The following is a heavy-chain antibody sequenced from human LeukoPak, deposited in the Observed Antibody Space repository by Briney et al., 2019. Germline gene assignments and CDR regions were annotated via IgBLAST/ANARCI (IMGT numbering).Heavy chain of an antibody. D-gene: IGHD4-17*01. CDR3: ARGDYGDYEPAFDI. V-gene: IGHV4-38-2*02. CDR2: IYHSGST. Sequence: PSETLSLTCTVSGYSISGGYYWGWIRQPPGKGLEWIGSIYHSGSTYYNPSLKSRVTISVDTSKNQFSLKLSSVTAADTAVYYCARGDYGDYEPAFDIWGQGTMVTVSS. J-gene: IGHJ3*02. CDR1: GYSISGGYY.